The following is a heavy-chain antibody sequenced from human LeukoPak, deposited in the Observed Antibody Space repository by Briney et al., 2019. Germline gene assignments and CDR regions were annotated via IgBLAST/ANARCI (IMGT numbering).Heavy chain of an antibody. CDR2: INHSGST. J-gene: IGHJ4*02. D-gene: IGHD3-3*01. Sequence: SETLSLTCAVYGGSFSGYYWSWIRQPPGKGLEWIGEINHSGSTNYNPSLKSRVTISVDTSKNQFSLKPSSVTAADTAVYYCASRAIFGVVTYWGQGTLVTVSS. CDR1: GGSFSGYY. V-gene: IGHV4-34*01. CDR3: ASRAIFGVVTY.